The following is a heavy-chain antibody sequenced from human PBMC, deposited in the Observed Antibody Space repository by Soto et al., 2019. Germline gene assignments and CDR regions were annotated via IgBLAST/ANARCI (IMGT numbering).Heavy chain of an antibody. D-gene: IGHD6-19*01. CDR1: GDTFSSYA. V-gene: IGHV1-69*10. J-gene: IGHJ6*02. CDR3: SRVRTVAGDYYGMDV. Sequence: GASVKVSCKASGDTFSSYAISWVRQAPGQGLEWMGGIIPILNTPNYAQKFQGRVTITADKSTSTAYMELRSLRSDDTAVYYCSRVRTVAGDYYGMDVWGQGTTVTVSS. CDR2: IIPILNTP.